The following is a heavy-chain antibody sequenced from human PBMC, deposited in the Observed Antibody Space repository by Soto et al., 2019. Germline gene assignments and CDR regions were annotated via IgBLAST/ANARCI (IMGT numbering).Heavy chain of an antibody. Sequence: ASVKVSCKASGYTFTSYAIHWVRQAPGQRLEWMGWINAGNGNTKYSQKFQGRVTITRDTSASTAYMDLSSLRSEDTAVYYCASSRSQLDSYGMDVWGQGTTVTVSS. D-gene: IGHD1-1*01. CDR3: ASSRSQLDSYGMDV. CDR1: GYTFTSYA. V-gene: IGHV1-3*01. CDR2: INAGNGNT. J-gene: IGHJ6*02.